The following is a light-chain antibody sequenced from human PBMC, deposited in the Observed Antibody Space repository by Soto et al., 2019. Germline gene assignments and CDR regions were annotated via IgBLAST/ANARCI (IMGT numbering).Light chain of an antibody. CDR2: DVT. Sequence: QSALTQPASVSGSPGQSITISCTGTSSDVGGYNYVSWYQQHPGKAPKLMIYDVTDRPSGVSNRFSGSKSGNTASLTISGLKAEDEADYYCSSYTSSGTWVFGGGTKLTVL. J-gene: IGLJ3*02. CDR3: SSYTSSGTWV. V-gene: IGLV2-14*01. CDR1: SSDVGGYNY.